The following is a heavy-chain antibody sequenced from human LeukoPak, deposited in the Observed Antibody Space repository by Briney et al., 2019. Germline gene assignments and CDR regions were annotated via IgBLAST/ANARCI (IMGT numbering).Heavy chain of an antibody. J-gene: IGHJ4*02. CDR1: GFTFSSYA. CDR3: AKPGWPPFGDSVVRPFDY. CDR2: ISGSGGST. Sequence: PGGSLRLSCAASGFTFSSYAMSWVRQAPGKGLEWVSAISGSGGSTYYADSVKGRFTISRDNSKNTLYLQMNSLRAEDTAVYYCAKPGWPPFGDSVVRPFDYWGQGTLVTVSS. V-gene: IGHV3-23*01. D-gene: IGHD3-10*01.